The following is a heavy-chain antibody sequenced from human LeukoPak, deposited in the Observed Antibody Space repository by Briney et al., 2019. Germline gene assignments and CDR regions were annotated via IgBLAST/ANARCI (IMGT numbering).Heavy chain of an antibody. V-gene: IGHV4-61*02. CDR1: GGSISSSSYC. J-gene: IGHJ4*02. CDR2: IYTSGST. D-gene: IGHD6-19*01. Sequence: TSETLSLTCTVSGGSISSSSYCWSWIRQPAGKGLEWIGRIYTSGSTNYNPSLKSRVTISVDTSKNQFSLKLSSVTAADTAVYYCAGHLPSSYSSGWYSYPHNDYWGQGTLVTVSS. CDR3: AGHLPSSYSSGWYSYPHNDY.